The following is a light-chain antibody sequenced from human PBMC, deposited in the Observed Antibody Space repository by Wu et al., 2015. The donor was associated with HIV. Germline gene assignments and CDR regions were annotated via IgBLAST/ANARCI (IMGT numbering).Light chain of an antibody. V-gene: IGKV1-39*01. CDR2: AAS. Sequence: DIQMTQSPSSLSASVGDRVTITCRASQSISIYLNWYQQKPGKAPKLLIYAASSLQSGVPSRFSGSGSGTDFTLTISSLQPEDFATYYCQESDRTPPITFGQGTRLEIK. J-gene: IGKJ5*01. CDR3: QESDRTPPIT. CDR1: QSISIY.